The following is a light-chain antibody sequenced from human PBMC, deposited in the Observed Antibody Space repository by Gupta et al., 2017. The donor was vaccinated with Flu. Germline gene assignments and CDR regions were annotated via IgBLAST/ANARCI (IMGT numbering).Light chain of an antibody. CDR2: DAS. J-gene: IGKJ4*01. CDR3: QQRSDGPPVIT. Sequence: TVLTQSPVTLSLSPGDRATLSCRASQSVGRYLAWYQQKPGQSPRLLISDASNRATGIPARFSGSGAGTDFTLTISSREPEDFAVYFCQQRSDGPPVITFGGGTKVEMK. V-gene: IGKV3-11*01. CDR1: QSVGRY.